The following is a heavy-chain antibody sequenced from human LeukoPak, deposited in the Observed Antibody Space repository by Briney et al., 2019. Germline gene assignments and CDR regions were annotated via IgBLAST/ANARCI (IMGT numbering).Heavy chain of an antibody. CDR2: ISGSGGST. J-gene: IGHJ4*02. D-gene: IGHD3-3*01. V-gene: IGHV3-23*01. CDR1: GFTFSSYA. Sequence: GGSLRLSCAASGFTFSSYAMHWVRQAPGKGLEWVSAISGSGGSTYYADSVKGRFTISRDNSKNTLYLQMNSLRAEDTAVYYCAKDDAITIFGVVIPLPFDYWGQGTLVTVSS. CDR3: AKDDAITIFGVVIPLPFDY.